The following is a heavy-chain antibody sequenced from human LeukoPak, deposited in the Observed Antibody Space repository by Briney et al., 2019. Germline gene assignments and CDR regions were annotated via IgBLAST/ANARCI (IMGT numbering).Heavy chain of an antibody. CDR2: ITTDETA. V-gene: IGHV3-74*01. J-gene: IGHJ4*02. CDR1: GFPFSVSW. D-gene: IGHD3-3*01. CDR3: AKDWFATTDY. Sequence: GGSLRLSCAASGFPFSVSWMHWFRQVPGKGLMWVSRITTDETATYADSVRGRFSISRDNAKNTVYLQMNSLRVEDTAVYYCAKDWFATTDYWGQGILVTVSS.